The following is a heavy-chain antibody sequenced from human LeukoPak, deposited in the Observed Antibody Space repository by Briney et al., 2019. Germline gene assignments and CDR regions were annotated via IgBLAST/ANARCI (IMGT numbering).Heavy chain of an antibody. CDR1: GGSISSSNYY. J-gene: IGHJ3*02. CDR2: IYYSGST. CDR3: ARVGGYLDAFDI. Sequence: SETLSLTCTVSGGSISSSNYYWSWIRQPPGKGLEWIGYIYYSGSTNYNPSLKSRVTISVDTSKNQFSLKLSSVTAADTAVYYCARVGGYLDAFDIWGQGTMVTVSS. V-gene: IGHV4-61*01. D-gene: IGHD3-22*01.